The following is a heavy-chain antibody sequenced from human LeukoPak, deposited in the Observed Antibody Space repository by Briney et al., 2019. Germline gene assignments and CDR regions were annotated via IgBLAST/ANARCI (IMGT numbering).Heavy chain of an antibody. J-gene: IGHJ4*02. D-gene: IGHD1-26*01. V-gene: IGHV4-30-4*01. CDR2: IFHTGTT. Sequence: PQTLSLTCTVSGASTGSSDHYWSWVRQTPGKGLEWLGFIFHTGTTYYNPSLQSRLRISIDTSKNQFSLRLTSATAADTAIYYCARDDSLGGTYYWGPGTPGTASS. CDR1: GASTGSSDHY. CDR3: ARDDSLGGTYY.